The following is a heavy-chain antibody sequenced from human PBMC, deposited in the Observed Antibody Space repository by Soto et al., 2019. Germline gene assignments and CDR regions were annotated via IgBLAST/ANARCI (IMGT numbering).Heavy chain of an antibody. D-gene: IGHD6-13*01. CDR2: ISNDGSDK. V-gene: IGHV3-30*18. CDR1: GFTFNNYG. J-gene: IGHJ3*01. Sequence: QVQLVESGGGVVQPGRSLRLSCAASGFTFNNYGMHWVRQAPGKGLEWVAVISNDGSDKYSADSVKGRLTISRENSKNTVYLQMNSLRAEDTAVYYCAKDQGIAASHGIDWGQGTMVTVSS. CDR3: AKDQGIAASHGID.